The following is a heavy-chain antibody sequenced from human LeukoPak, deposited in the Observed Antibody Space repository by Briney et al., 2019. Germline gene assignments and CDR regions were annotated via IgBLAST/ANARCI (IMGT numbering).Heavy chain of an antibody. J-gene: IGHJ5*02. CDR1: GYTFTGYY. V-gene: IGHV1-2*02. D-gene: IGHD4-17*01. CDR2: INPNSGGT. CDR3: ARDLKFGGDYGAVGFDP. Sequence: ASVKVSCKASGYTFTGYYMHWVRQAPGQGLEWMGWINPNSGGTNYAQKFQVRGTMTRDTSISTAYMELSRLRSDDTAVYYCARDLKFGGDYGAVGFDPWGQGTLVTVSS.